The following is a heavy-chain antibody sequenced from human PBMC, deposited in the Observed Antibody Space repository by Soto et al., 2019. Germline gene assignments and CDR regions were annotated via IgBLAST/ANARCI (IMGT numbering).Heavy chain of an antibody. J-gene: IGHJ6*02. V-gene: IGHV3-21*01. CDR1: GFTFSSYS. CDR2: ISSSSSYI. Sequence: SGGSLRLSXAASGFTFSSYSMNWVRQAPGKGLEWVSSISSSSSYIYYADSVKGRFTISRDNAKNSLYLQMNSLRAEDTAVYYCARDSRPHPSSVYYYYGMDVWGQGTTVTVSS. CDR3: ARDSRPHPSSVYYYYGMDV.